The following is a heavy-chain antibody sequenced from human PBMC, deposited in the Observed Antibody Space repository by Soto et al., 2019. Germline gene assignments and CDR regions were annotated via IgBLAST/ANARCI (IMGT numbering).Heavy chain of an antibody. D-gene: IGHD2-15*01. CDR2: ISGSGGST. Sequence: GGSLRLSCAASGFTFSSYAMSWVRQAPGKGLEWVSAISGSGGSTYYADSVKGRFTISRDNSKNTLYLPMNSLRAEDTAVYYYTTSLGSWHVWGQGTTVTVSS. CDR1: GFTFSSYA. CDR3: TTSLGSWHV. J-gene: IGHJ6*02. V-gene: IGHV3-23*01.